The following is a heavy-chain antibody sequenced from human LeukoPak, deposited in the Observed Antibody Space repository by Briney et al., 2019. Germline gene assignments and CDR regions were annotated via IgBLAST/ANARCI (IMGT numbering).Heavy chain of an antibody. V-gene: IGHV4-59*11. CDR3: ARDLVTVTKGFDI. J-gene: IGHJ3*02. Sequence: SETLSLTCAVSDDSFSSHYWTWIRQPPGKGLEWIGYISYIGSTNYNPSLKSRVTISIDTSRNQFSLSLSSVTAADTAVYYCARDLVTVTKGFDIWGQGTMDSVSS. D-gene: IGHD4-17*01. CDR2: ISYIGST. CDR1: DDSFSSHY.